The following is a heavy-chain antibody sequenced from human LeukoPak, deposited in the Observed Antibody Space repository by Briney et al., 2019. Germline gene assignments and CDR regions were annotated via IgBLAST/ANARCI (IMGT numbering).Heavy chain of an antibody. V-gene: IGHV4-34*01. CDR1: GGSFSGYY. D-gene: IGHD6-6*01. Sequence: SETLSLTCAVYGGSFSGYYWSWIRQPPGKGLEWIGEINHSGSTNYNPSLKSRVTISVDTSKNQFSLKLSSVTAADTAVYYCAREHIAARPDYFDYWSQGTLVTVSS. CDR3: AREHIAARPDYFDY. J-gene: IGHJ4*02. CDR2: INHSGST.